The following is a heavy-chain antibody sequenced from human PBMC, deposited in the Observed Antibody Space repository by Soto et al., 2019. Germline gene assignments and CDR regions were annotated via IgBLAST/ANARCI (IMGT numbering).Heavy chain of an antibody. Sequence: PGGSLRLSCAASGFTFSSYWMHWVRQAPGKGLVWVSGVNSDGSTTRYADSVKGRFTISRDNAKNTLYLQMNSLRAEDTAMYYCVKALVTIAAAGIFDYWGQGTLVTVSS. CDR2: VNSDGSTT. CDR1: GFTFSSYW. D-gene: IGHD6-13*01. J-gene: IGHJ4*02. V-gene: IGHV3-74*01. CDR3: VKALVTIAAAGIFDY.